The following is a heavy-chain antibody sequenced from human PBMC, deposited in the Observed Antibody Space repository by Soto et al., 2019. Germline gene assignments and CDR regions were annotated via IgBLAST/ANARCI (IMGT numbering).Heavy chain of an antibody. Sequence: PGGSLRLACSASGFTFGIYAMHWFRQAPGKGLEYVSAISSNGGSTYYADSVKGRFTISRDNSKNTLYLQMSSLRAEDTAVYYCVKLWFGDRQREVTDLYYYYGMDVWGQGPTVTVSS. CDR3: VKLWFGDRQREVTDLYYYYGMDV. CDR1: GFTFGIYA. J-gene: IGHJ6*02. D-gene: IGHD3-10*01. V-gene: IGHV3-64D*08. CDR2: ISSNGGST.